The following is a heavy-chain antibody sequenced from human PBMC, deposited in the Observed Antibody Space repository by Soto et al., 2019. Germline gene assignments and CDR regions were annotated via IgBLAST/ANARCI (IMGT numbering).Heavy chain of an antibody. J-gene: IGHJ4*02. D-gene: IGHD4-17*01. CDR3: ARAPGDYPDY. V-gene: IGHV4-34*01. CDR2: ISHSGSA. CDR1: GGSLSGYY. Sequence: PSETLSLTCAVYGGSLSGYYWSWIRQPPGQGLEWIGDISHSGSANYNPSLKTRVTMSVDTSSNQLFLRLTSVTAADSATYYCARAPGDYPDYWGPGTLVTVSS.